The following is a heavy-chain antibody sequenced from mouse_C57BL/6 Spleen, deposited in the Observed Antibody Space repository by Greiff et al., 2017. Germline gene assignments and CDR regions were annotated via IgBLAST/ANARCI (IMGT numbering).Heavy chain of an antibody. CDR2: ISYDGSN. J-gene: IGHJ4*01. Sequence: DVQLQESGPGLVKPSQSLSLTCSVTGYSITSGYYWNWIRQFPGNKLEWMGYISYDGSNNYNPSLKNRISITRDTSKNQFFLKLNSVTTEDTATYYCARDQYYGVDYWGQGTSGTVSS. D-gene: IGHD1-2*01. V-gene: IGHV3-6*01. CDR3: ARDQYYGVDY. CDR1: GYSITSGYY.